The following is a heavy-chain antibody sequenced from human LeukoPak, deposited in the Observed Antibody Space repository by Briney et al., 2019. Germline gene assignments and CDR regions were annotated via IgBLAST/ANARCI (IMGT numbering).Heavy chain of an antibody. D-gene: IGHD5-24*01. CDR3: ARGRDGYNYYFDY. CDR1: GGTFSSYA. V-gene: IGHV1-69*05. J-gene: IGHJ4*02. CDR2: IIPIFGTA. Sequence: SVKVSCKASGGTFSSYAISWVRQAPGQGLEWMGRIIPIFGTANYAQKFQGRVTTTTDESTSTAYMELSSLRSEDTAVYYCARGRDGYNYYFDYWGQGTLVTVSS.